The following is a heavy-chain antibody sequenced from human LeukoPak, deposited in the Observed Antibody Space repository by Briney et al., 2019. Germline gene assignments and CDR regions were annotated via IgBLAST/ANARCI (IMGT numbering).Heavy chain of an antibody. V-gene: IGHV1-46*01. CDR3: ARASAVTTED. CDR2: INPSGGSA. D-gene: IGHD4-11*01. CDR1: GYTFTSYY. Sequence: ASVKVSCKASGYTFTSYYMHWVRQAPGQGLEWMGIINPSGGSAIYAQNFQGRVTMTRDTSTSTVYMELSSLRSEDTAVYYCARASAVTTEDWGQGTLVTVSS. J-gene: IGHJ4*02.